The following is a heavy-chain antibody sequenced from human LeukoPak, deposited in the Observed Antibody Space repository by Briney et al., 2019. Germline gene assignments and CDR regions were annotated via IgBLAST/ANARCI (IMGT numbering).Heavy chain of an antibody. V-gene: IGHV3-23*01. D-gene: IGHD5-24*01. CDR2: ISGSGGST. Sequence: PGGSLRLSCAASGFTFSSYAMSWVRQAPGKGLEWVSAISGSGGSTYYADSVKGRFTISRDNSKNTLYLQMNSLRAEDTAVYYCAKDVRDGYNYAEYFHHWGHGTLVTVSS. CDR1: GFTFSSYA. J-gene: IGHJ1*01. CDR3: AKDVRDGYNYAEYFHH.